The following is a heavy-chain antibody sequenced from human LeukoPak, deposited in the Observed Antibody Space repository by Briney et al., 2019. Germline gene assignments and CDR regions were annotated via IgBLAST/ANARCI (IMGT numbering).Heavy chain of an antibody. J-gene: IGHJ4*02. D-gene: IGHD6-19*01. Sequence: KSSETLSLTCTVSGGSVSSGSYYWSWIRQPPGKGLEWIGYIYYSGSTNYNPSLKSRVTISVDTSKNQFSLKLSSVTAADTAVYYCARGISSGWSRAVGYWGQGTLVTVSS. V-gene: IGHV4-61*01. CDR1: GGSVSSGSYY. CDR2: IYYSGST. CDR3: ARGISSGWSRAVGY.